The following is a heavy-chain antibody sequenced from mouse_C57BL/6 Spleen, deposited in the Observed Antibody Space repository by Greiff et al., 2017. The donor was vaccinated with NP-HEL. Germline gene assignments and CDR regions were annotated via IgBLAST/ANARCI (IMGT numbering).Heavy chain of an antibody. J-gene: IGHJ2*01. CDR2: INPNNGGT. D-gene: IGHD2-4*01. V-gene: IGHV1-26*01. CDR3: ARGRDYDALDY. CDR1: GYTFTDYY. Sequence: VQLQQSGPELVKPGASVKISCKASGYTFTDYYMNWVKQSHGKSLEWIGDINPNNGGTSYNQKFKGKATLTVDKSSSTAYMELRSLTSEDSAVYYCARGRDYDALDYWGKGTTLTVSS.